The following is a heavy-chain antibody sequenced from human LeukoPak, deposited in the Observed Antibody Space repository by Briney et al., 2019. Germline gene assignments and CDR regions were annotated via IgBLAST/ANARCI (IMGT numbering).Heavy chain of an antibody. CDR3: ATMWLERGYYFDY. J-gene: IGHJ4*02. CDR1: GFTFSAYG. V-gene: IGHV3-33*08. Sequence: GGSLRLSCAASGFTFSAYGMHWVRQAPGKGLEWVAIIWYDGNNKNYADSVKGRFTISRDNSKNTLYLQMNSLRAEDTAVYYCATMWLERGYYFDYWGQGTLVTVSS. CDR2: IWYDGNNK. D-gene: IGHD1-1*01.